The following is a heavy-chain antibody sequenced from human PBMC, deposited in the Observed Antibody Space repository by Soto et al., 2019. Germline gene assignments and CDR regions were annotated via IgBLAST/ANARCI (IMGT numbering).Heavy chain of an antibody. V-gene: IGHV4-34*01. Sequence: SETLSLTCAVYGGSFSGYYWSWIRQPPGKGLEWIGEINHSGSTNYNPSLKSRVTISVDTSKNQFSLKLSSVTAADTAVYYCARSPPRTRYCSGGSCARFDPWGQGTLVTV. D-gene: IGHD2-15*01. CDR3: ARSPPRTRYCSGGSCARFDP. CDR1: GGSFSGYY. J-gene: IGHJ5*02. CDR2: INHSGST.